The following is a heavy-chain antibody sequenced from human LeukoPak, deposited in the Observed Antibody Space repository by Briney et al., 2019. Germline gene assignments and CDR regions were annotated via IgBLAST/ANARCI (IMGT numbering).Heavy chain of an antibody. CDR3: ARTYNWNYSFDY. D-gene: IGHD1-7*01. CDR1: GVTFSNYA. CDR2: ISGSGDRT. V-gene: IGHV3-23*01. J-gene: IGHJ4*02. Sequence: PGGSLRLSCVVSGVTFSNYAMSWVRQAPGKGLEWISGISGSGDRTDQPDSVKGRFTISRDNSENTLYLQMDSLRAEDTAIYYCARTYNWNYSFDYWGQGTLVTVSS.